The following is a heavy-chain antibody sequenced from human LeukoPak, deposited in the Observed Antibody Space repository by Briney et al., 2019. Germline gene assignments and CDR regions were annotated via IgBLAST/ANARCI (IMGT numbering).Heavy chain of an antibody. CDR1: GFTFSNYG. V-gene: IGHV3-30*18. J-gene: IGHJ6*02. CDR3: AKDRGFSISSYFYYGMDV. CDR2: ISFDGSNE. Sequence: GGSLRLSCAASGFTFSNYGIHWVRQAPGKGLEWVAIISFDGSNEYYADSVKGRFTISRDNSKNTMYLQMNSLRAEDTAIYYCAKDRGFSISSYFYYGMDVWGQGTTVTVAS. D-gene: IGHD2-21*01.